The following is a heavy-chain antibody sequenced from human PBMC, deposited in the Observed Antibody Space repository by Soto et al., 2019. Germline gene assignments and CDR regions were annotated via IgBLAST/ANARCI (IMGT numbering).Heavy chain of an antibody. Sequence: ASVKVSCKASGGTFSSYTISWVRQAPGQGLEWMGRIIPILGIANYAQKFQGRVTITADKSTSTAYMELSSLRSEDTAVYYCARLLPEDDFWSGYYTDFLPRYYYYYMDVWGKGTTVTVSS. CDR1: GGTFSSYT. J-gene: IGHJ6*03. CDR3: ARLLPEDDFWSGYYTDFLPRYYYYYMDV. V-gene: IGHV1-69*02. CDR2: IIPILGIA. D-gene: IGHD3-3*01.